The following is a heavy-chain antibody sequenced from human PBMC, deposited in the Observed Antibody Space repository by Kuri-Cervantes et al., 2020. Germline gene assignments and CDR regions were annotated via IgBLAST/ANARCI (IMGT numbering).Heavy chain of an antibody. V-gene: IGHV4-39*01. Sequence: SETLSLTCTVSGGSISSSSYYWGWIRQPPGNGLEWIGSIYYSGSTYYNPSLKSRVTISVDTSKNQFSLKLSSVTAADTAVYYCASAGRDRDYYYGMDVWGQGTTVTVSS. CDR1: GGSISSSSYY. CDR3: ASAGRDRDYYYGMDV. CDR2: IYYSGST. D-gene: IGHD3-10*01. J-gene: IGHJ6*02.